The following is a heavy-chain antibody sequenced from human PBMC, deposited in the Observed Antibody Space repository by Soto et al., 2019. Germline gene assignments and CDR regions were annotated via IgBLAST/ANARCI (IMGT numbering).Heavy chain of an antibody. V-gene: IGHV1-18*04. CDR3: ARERHRFLEWLSTIYYYGMDV. CDR1: GYNFPNYG. CDR2: ISTHNDRT. D-gene: IGHD3-3*01. Sequence: ASVKVSCKASGYNFPNYGITWVRQAPGQGLEWMGWISTHNDRTKYAQKLQGRLTMTTDISTSTAYMELRSLRAEDTAVYYCARERHRFLEWLSTIYYYGMDVWGQGTTVTVSS. J-gene: IGHJ6*02.